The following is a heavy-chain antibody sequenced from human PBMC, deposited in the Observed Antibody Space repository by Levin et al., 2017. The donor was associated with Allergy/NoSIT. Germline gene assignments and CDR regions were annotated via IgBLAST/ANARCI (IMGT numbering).Heavy chain of an antibody. CDR3: ARDNIGLPDAFDI. J-gene: IGHJ3*02. V-gene: IGHV3-9*01. D-gene: IGHD3-10*01. CDR1: GFTFDDYA. CDR2: ISWNSGSI. Sequence: AGGSLRLSCAASGFTFDDYAMHWVRQAPGKGMEWVSGISWNSGSIGYEDSVKGRFTISRDNAKNSLYLQMNSLRTEDTALYYCARDNIGLPDAFDIWGQGTMVIVSS.